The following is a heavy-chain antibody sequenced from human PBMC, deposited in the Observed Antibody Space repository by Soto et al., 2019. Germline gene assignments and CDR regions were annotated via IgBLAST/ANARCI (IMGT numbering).Heavy chain of an antibody. D-gene: IGHD6-13*01. Sequence: GGSLRLSCAASGFTFSSYAMHWVRQAPGEGLEWVAVISYDGSNKYYADSVKGRFTISRDNSKNTLYLQMNSLRAEDTAVYYCARDPAFNPSGSWYFHWFDPWGQGTLVTVSS. V-gene: IGHV3-30-3*01. J-gene: IGHJ5*02. CDR2: ISYDGSNK. CDR3: ARDPAFNPSGSWYFHWFDP. CDR1: GFTFSSYA.